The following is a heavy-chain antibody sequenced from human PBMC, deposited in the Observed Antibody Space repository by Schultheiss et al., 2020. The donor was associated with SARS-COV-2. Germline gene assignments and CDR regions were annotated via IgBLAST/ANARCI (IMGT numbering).Heavy chain of an antibody. D-gene: IGHD2-21*02. Sequence: GGSLRLSCAASGFTFSSYGMHWVRQAPGKGLEWVAVIWYDGSNKYYADSVKGRFTISRDNSKDTLYLQMNSLRGEDTAVYYCARDGARTETAGPPVWYFDLWGRGTLVTVSS. CDR1: GFTFSSYG. J-gene: IGHJ2*01. V-gene: IGHV3-33*01. CDR3: ARDGARTETAGPPVWYFDL. CDR2: IWYDGSNK.